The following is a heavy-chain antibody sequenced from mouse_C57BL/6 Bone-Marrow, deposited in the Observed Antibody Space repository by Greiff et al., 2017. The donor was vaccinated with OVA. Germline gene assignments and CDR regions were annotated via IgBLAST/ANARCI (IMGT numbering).Heavy chain of an antibody. CDR3: ARKLGYYFDY. CDR2: INPSTGGT. Sequence: VHVKQSGPELVKPGASVKISCKASGYSFTGYYMNWVKQSPEKSLEWIGEINPSTGGTTYNQKFKAKATLTVDKSSSTAYMQLKSLTSEDSAVYYCARKLGYYFDYWGQGTTLTVSS. J-gene: IGHJ2*01. CDR1: GYSFTGYY. V-gene: IGHV1-42*01. D-gene: IGHD3-1*01.